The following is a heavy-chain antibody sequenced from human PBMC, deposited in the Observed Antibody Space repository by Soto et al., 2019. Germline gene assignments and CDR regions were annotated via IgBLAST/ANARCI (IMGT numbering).Heavy chain of an antibody. CDR2: ISYDGTNK. CDR1: GFTFSTYG. CDR3: AKDLQSYGDYDYYCYGMDV. J-gene: IGHJ6*02. Sequence: QVQLVESGGGEVQPGRSLTISCAASGFTFSTYGMHWVRQTPGKGLEWVAVISYDGTNKYYSDSVKGRFTISRDNFKNSLNLQMNNLRADDTAVYSCAKDLQSYGDYDYYCYGMDVWGLGTRVTVSS. D-gene: IGHD4-17*01. V-gene: IGHV3-30*18.